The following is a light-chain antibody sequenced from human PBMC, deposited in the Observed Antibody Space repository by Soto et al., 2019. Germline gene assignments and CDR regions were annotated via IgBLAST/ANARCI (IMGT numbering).Light chain of an antibody. CDR2: DAP. J-gene: IGKJ4*01. CDR3: QQRYNWPLT. CDR1: QSLSSY. Sequence: EIVLTQSPATLSLSPGERATLSCRASQSLSSYLAWYQQKPGQAPRLLIYDAPNRAAGIPARFRGSGSGADFTLTISSLVPEDFAIYYCQQRYNWPLTFGGGTKV. V-gene: IGKV3-11*01.